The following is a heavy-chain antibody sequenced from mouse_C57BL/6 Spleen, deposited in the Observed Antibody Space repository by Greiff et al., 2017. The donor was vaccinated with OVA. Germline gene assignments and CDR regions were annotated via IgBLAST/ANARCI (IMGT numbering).Heavy chain of an antibody. D-gene: IGHD1-1*01. CDR3: ARYYYGSSYYFHWYFDV. CDR2: IYPGDGDT. CDR1: GYAFSSSW. Sequence: VQLVESGPELVKPGASVKISCKASGYAFSSSWMNWVKQRPGKGLEWIGRIYPGDGDTNYNGKFKGKATLTADKSSSTAYMQLSSLTSEDSAVYFCARYYYGSSYYFHWYFDVWGTGTTVTVSS. V-gene: IGHV1-82*01. J-gene: IGHJ1*03.